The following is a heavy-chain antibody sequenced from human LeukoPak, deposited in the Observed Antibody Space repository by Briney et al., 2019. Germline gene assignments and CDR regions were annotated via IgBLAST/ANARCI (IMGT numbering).Heavy chain of an antibody. J-gene: IGHJ5*02. CDR1: RYTFTGYY. CDR3: ARDHSSSWYGWFDP. Sequence: ASVKVSCKASRYTFTGYYMHWVRQAPGQGLEWMGRINPNSGGTNYAQKFQGRVTMTRNTSISTAYMELSSLRSEDTAVYYCARDHSSSWYGWFDPWGQGTLVTVSS. D-gene: IGHD6-13*01. V-gene: IGHV1-2*06. CDR2: INPNSGGT.